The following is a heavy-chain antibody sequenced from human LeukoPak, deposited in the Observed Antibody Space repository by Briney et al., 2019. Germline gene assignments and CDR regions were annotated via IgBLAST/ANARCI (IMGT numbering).Heavy chain of an antibody. CDR1: GFTFRGYA. J-gene: IGHJ4*02. D-gene: IGHD5-24*01. V-gene: IGHV3-23*01. Sequence: GGSLRLSCAASGFTFRGYAMSWVRQAPGKGLEWVSAISGSGGSTYYADSVKGRFTISRDNSKNTLYLQMNSLRAEDTAIYYCAKGSAMETATISVGLDYWGQGTLVTVSS. CDR2: ISGSGGST. CDR3: AKGSAMETATISVGLDY.